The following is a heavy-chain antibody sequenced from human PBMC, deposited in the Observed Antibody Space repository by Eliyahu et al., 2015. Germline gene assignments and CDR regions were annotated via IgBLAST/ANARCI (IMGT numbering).Heavy chain of an antibody. CDR3: ARGKVGATGGFDY. CDR2: IYYSGST. J-gene: IGHJ4*02. D-gene: IGHD1-26*01. V-gene: IGHV4-39*01. CDR1: XGXXXSSYYY. Sequence: QLQLQESGPRLVKPSETLSLXXXVSXGXXXSSYYYWGXXRQPPGKGLEWIGSIYYSGSTFYNPALKSRATIFVDTSRNQFSLRLNSVTAADTAVYYCARGKVGATGGFDYWGQGTLVTVSS.